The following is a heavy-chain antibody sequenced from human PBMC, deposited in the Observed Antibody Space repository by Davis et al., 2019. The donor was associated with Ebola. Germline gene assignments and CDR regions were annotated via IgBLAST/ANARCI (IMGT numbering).Heavy chain of an antibody. D-gene: IGHD2-2*01. V-gene: IGHV3-23*01. CDR2: ISGSGGST. Sequence: GESLKIPCAASGFTFSSYWMSWVRQAPGKGLEWVSAISGSGGSTYYADSVKGRFTISRDNSKNTLYLQMNSLRAEDTAVYYCAKGWDIVVVPAAVGGDCTGGVCSGFDYWGQGTLVTVSS. CDR3: AKGWDIVVVPAAVGGDCTGGVCSGFDY. CDR1: GFTFSSYW. J-gene: IGHJ4*02.